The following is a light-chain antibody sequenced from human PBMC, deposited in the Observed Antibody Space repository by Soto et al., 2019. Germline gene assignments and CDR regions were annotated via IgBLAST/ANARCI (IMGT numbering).Light chain of an antibody. CDR3: QQLNSYPRT. CDR2: AAS. V-gene: IGKV1-9*01. CDR1: QGISSY. J-gene: IGKJ3*01. Sequence: IQLTQSPSSLSASVGDRVTITCRASQGISSYLAWYQQKSGKAPKLLIYAASTLQSGVPSRFSGSGSGTDFTLTISSLQPGDFATYYCQQLNSYPRTFGPGTKVDIK.